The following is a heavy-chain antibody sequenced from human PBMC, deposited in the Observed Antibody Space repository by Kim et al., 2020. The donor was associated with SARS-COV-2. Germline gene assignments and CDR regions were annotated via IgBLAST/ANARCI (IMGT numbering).Heavy chain of an antibody. CDR1: GYTFTGYY. J-gene: IGHJ5*02. CDR2: INPNSGGT. D-gene: IGHD2-2*01. CDR3: ARERRYCSSTSCSATCWFDP. V-gene: IGHV1-2*06. Sequence: ASVKVSCKASGYTFTGYYMHWVRQAPGQGLEWMGRINPNSGGTNYAQKFQGRVTMTRDTSISTAYMELSRLRSDDTAVYYCARERRYCSSTSCSATCWFDPWGQGTLVTVSS.